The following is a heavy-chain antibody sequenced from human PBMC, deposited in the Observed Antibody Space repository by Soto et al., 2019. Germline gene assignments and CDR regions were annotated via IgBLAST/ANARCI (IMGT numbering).Heavy chain of an antibody. Sequence: QVQLVESGGGVVQPGRSLRLSCAASGFTFSSYDMHRVRQAPGKGLEWVAVIWYDGSNKYYADSVKGRFTISRDNSKNTLYLQMNSLRAEDTAVYYCARETDSSSWYLSMHYWGQGTRVTVSS. V-gene: IGHV3-33*01. J-gene: IGHJ4*02. D-gene: IGHD6-13*01. CDR1: GFTFSSYD. CDR2: IWYDGSNK. CDR3: ARETDSSSWYLSMHY.